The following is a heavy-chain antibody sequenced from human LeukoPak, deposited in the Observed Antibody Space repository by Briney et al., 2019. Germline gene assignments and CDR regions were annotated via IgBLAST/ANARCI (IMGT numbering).Heavy chain of an antibody. CDR2: INPAGSET. CDR3: ARFGYVAAVDV. J-gene: IGHJ4*02. D-gene: IGHD2-15*01. CDR1: GFSFSAYW. Sequence: GGSLRLSCAASGFSFSAYWMTWVRPAPGTGMEWVANINPAGSETYYVDPVKGRFIISRDNAKNLVYLQMNSLRAEDTAVYHCARFGYVAAVDVWGQGTPVTVSS. V-gene: IGHV3-7*01.